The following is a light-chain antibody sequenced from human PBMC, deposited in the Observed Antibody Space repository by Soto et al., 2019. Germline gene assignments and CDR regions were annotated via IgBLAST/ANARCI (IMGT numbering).Light chain of an antibody. Sequence: QSALAQPASVSGSPGQSITISCTGTSSDVGGYDYVSWYQQHPGKAPKVLIYEVTNRPSGISNRFSGSKSGNTASLTISGLQLEDEADYYCSSYSNSRTAYVFGNGNKLTVL. CDR1: SSDVGGYDY. CDR3: SSYSNSRTAYV. V-gene: IGLV2-14*01. J-gene: IGLJ1*01. CDR2: EVT.